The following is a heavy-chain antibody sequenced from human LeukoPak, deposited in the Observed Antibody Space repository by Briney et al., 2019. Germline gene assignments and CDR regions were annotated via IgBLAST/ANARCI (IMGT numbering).Heavy chain of an antibody. CDR1: GGSFSGYY. CDR3: ARVLVGCSGGSCYYYYGMDV. V-gene: IGHV4-34*01. CDR2: INHSGST. D-gene: IGHD2-15*01. J-gene: IGHJ6*02. Sequence: PSETLSLTCAVYGGSFSGYYWSWIRQPPGKGLEWIGEINHSGSTNYNPSLKSRVTISVDTSKNQFSLKLGSVTAADTAVYYRARVLVGCSGGSCYYYYGMDVWGQGTTVTVSS.